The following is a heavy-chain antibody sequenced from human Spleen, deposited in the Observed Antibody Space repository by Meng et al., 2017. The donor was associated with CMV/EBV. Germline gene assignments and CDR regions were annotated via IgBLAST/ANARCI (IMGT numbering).Heavy chain of an antibody. D-gene: IGHD2-2*01. CDR2: IIPVLGIA. CDR3: ARTRSSSTWGFDP. Sequence: SVKVSCKASGYTFTGYYMHWVRQAPGQGLEWMGGIIPVLGIANYAQKFQGRVTITSDKSTSTVFMELTSLRSEDTAIYYCARTRSSSTWGFDPWGQGSLVTVSS. CDR1: GYTFTGYY. J-gene: IGHJ5*02. V-gene: IGHV1-69*10.